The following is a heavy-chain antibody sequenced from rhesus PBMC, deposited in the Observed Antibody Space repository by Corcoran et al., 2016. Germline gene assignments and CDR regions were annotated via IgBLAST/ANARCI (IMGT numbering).Heavy chain of an antibody. Sequence: EVQLVQSGAEVPRPGASLTLSCKTSGYRFTSYWISWVRQLPGKGLEWMGAIDPSDSDTRYSPSCQGQVTISADKSISTAYLQWSSLKASDTATYYCALDGKRSYGFDYWGQGVLVTVSS. CDR1: GYRFTSYW. V-gene: IGHV5-20*02. J-gene: IGHJ4*01. D-gene: IGHD5-36*01. CDR2: IDPSDSDT. CDR3: ALDGKRSYGFDY.